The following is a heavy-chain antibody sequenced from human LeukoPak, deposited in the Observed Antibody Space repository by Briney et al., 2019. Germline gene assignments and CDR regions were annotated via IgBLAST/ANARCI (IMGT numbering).Heavy chain of an antibody. CDR1: GFTFSGYW. CDR2: INSDGSST. V-gene: IGHV3-74*01. Sequence: AGGSLRLSCAASGFTFSGYWMHWVRQAPGKGLVWVSRINSDGSSTSYADSVKGRFTISRDDSKNTLYLQMNSLKTEDTAVYYCTTDHQTTVSPYYYYYYMDVWGKGTTVTVSS. J-gene: IGHJ6*03. D-gene: IGHD4-11*01. CDR3: TTDHQTTVSPYYYYYYMDV.